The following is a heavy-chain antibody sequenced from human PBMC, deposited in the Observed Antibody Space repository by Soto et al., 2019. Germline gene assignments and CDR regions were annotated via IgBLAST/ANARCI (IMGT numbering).Heavy chain of an antibody. D-gene: IGHD3-22*01. V-gene: IGHV1-18*04. Sequence: GGSVKVSCKASGYTFTSYGISWVRQAPGQGPEWMGWISAYNGNTNYAQKLQGRVTMTTDTSTSTAYMELRSLRSDDTAVYYCARNAGRRYYDSSGFDIWGQGTMVTVSS. CDR2: ISAYNGNT. CDR3: ARNAGRRYYDSSGFDI. J-gene: IGHJ3*02. CDR1: GYTFTSYG.